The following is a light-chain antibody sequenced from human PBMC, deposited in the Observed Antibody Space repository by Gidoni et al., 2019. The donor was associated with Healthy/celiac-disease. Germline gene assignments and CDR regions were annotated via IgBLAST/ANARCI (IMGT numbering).Light chain of an antibody. CDR1: SSDVGGYNY. CDR3: SSYTSSSTLL. V-gene: IGLV2-14*01. J-gene: IGLJ1*01. CDR2: DVS. Sequence: QSALTQPASLSGSHGPPITISCTGTSSDVGGYNYVSWYQQHPGKAPKLMIYDVSNRPSGVSNRFSGSKSGNTASLTISGLQAEDEADYYCSSYTSSSTLLFGTGTKVTVL.